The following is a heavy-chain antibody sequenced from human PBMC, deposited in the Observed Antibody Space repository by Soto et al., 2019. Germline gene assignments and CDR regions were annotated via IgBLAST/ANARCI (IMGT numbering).Heavy chain of an antibody. CDR3: ARVGYYDSSGYYYAFDI. D-gene: IGHD3-22*01. CDR2: TYYRSKWYN. Sequence: SQTLSLTCAISGDSVSSNSAAWNWIRQSPSRGLEWLGRTYYRSKWYNDYAVSVKSRITINPDTSKNQFSLQLNSVTPEDTAVYYCARVGYYDSSGYYYAFDIWGQGTMVTVSS. J-gene: IGHJ3*02. CDR1: GDSVSSNSAA. V-gene: IGHV6-1*01.